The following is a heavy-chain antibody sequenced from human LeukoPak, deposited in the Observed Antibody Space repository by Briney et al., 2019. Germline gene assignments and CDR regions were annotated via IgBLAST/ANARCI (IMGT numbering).Heavy chain of an antibody. J-gene: IGHJ4*02. CDR3: ARESVHGYFDY. CDR2: IIPIFGIA. V-gene: IGHV1-69*04. Sequence: SVKVSCKASGGTFSSYAISWVRQAPGQGLEWMGRIIPIFGIANYAQRFQGRVTITADKSTSTAYMELSSLRSEDTAVYYCARESVHGYFDYWGQGTLVTVSS. D-gene: IGHD3-3*01. CDR1: GGTFSSYA.